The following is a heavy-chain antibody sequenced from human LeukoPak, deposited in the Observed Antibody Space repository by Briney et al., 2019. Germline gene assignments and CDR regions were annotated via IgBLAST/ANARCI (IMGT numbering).Heavy chain of an antibody. CDR1: GFTLSSYE. V-gene: IGHV3-48*03. Sequence: GGSLRLSCAASGFTLSSYEMNWVRQAPGKGLEWVSYISSGGRIKYYADSVKGRFTISRDNAKNSLYLQMNSLRAEDTAVYYCARDEPGIAVDVGVYWGQGTLVTVSS. D-gene: IGHD6-19*01. CDR2: ISSGGRIK. CDR3: ARDEPGIAVDVGVY. J-gene: IGHJ4*02.